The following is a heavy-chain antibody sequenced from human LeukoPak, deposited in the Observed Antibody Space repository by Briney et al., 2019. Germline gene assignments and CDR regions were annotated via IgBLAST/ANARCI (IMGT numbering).Heavy chain of an antibody. V-gene: IGHV1-18*04. CDR2: ISAYNGNT. CDR3: ARGAAGYYKRYYYGMDV. CDR1: GYTFTSYG. Sequence: ASVKVSCKAPGYTFTSYGISWVRQAPGQGLEWMGWISAYNGNTNYAQKLQGRVTMTTDTSTSTAYMELRSLRSDDTAVYYCARGAAGYYKRYYYGMDVWGKGTTVTVSS. J-gene: IGHJ6*04. D-gene: IGHD3-9*01.